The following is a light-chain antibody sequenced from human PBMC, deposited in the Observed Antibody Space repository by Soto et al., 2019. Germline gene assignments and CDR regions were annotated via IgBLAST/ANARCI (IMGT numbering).Light chain of an antibody. CDR1: SSDVGGYNY. J-gene: IGLJ3*02. V-gene: IGLV2-8*01. CDR2: EVN. CDR3: SSYAGSVL. Sequence: QSALTQPPSASGSPGQSVTISCTGTSSDVGGYNYVSWYQQHPGKAPKLMIYEVNKRPSGVPDRFSGSKSGNTASLTVSGLQADDEADYYCSSYAGSVLFGGGTQLTVL.